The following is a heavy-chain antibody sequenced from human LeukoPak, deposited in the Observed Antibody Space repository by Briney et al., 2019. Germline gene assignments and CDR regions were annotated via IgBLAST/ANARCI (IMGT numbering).Heavy chain of an antibody. CDR3: ARAVDIADY. CDR2: IKEDESAK. J-gene: IGHJ4*02. D-gene: IGHD2-21*01. Sequence: GGSLRLSCVASGFIFTDHWMSWVRQAPGKGLDWVANIKEDESAKFYADSVRGRFTISRDNAKNSVYLEMNNLRVEDTAVYYCARAVDIADYWGRGTLVTVSS. V-gene: IGHV3-7*01. CDR1: GFIFTDHW.